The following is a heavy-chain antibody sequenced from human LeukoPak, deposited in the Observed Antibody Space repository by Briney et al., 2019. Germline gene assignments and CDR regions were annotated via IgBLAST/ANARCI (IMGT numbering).Heavy chain of an antibody. D-gene: IGHD3-10*01. CDR3: ARHSGSGSYYVSAVDY. CDR1: GYTFSKYW. V-gene: IGHV5-51*01. CDR2: IYPGDSDT. Sequence: GESLKISCQASGYTFSKYWIGWVRRMPGKGLEWMGIIYPGDSDTRYGPSFQGQVTISADKSISTAYLQWSSLKASDTAMYYCARHSGSGSYYVSAVDYWGQGTLVTVSS. J-gene: IGHJ4*02.